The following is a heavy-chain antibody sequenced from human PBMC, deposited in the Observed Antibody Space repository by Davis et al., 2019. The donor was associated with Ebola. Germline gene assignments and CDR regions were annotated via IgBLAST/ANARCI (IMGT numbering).Heavy chain of an antibody. V-gene: IGHV4-31*03. J-gene: IGHJ4*02. D-gene: IGHD1-26*01. Sequence: SETLPLTCTVSGCSIRSCGFYWSWNPPHPGQGREWIGYLYYSGSTYYNPSLNSRVTISVDTSKNQFSLKLSSVTAADTAVYYCARGIEGIVGWGYFDYWGQGTLVTVSS. CDR2: LYYSGST. CDR3: ARGIEGIVGWGYFDY. CDR1: GCSIRSCGFY.